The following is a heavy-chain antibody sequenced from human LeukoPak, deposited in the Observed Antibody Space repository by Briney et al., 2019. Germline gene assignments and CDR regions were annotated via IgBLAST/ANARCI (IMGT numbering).Heavy chain of an antibody. CDR1: GGTFSSYA. D-gene: IGHD6-13*01. Sequence: ASVKVSCKASGGTFSSYAISWVRQAPGQGLEWMGGIIPIFGTANSAQKLQGRVTMTTDTSTSTAYMELRSLRSDDTAVYYCAREDFAAAGPIDYWGQGTLVTVSS. CDR3: AREDFAAAGPIDY. J-gene: IGHJ4*02. V-gene: IGHV1-69*05. CDR2: IIPIFGTA.